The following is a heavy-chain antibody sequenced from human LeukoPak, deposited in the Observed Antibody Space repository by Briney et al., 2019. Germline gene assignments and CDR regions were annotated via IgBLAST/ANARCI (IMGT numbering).Heavy chain of an antibody. Sequence: ASVKVSCKASGYTFTGYYMHWVRQAPGQGLEWMGWISAYNGNTNYAQKLQGRVTMTTDTSTSTAYMELRSLRSDDTAVYYCAREGYCSGGSCYSDAFDIWGQGTMVTVSS. CDR2: ISAYNGNT. D-gene: IGHD2-15*01. J-gene: IGHJ3*02. V-gene: IGHV1-18*04. CDR3: AREGYCSGGSCYSDAFDI. CDR1: GYTFTGYY.